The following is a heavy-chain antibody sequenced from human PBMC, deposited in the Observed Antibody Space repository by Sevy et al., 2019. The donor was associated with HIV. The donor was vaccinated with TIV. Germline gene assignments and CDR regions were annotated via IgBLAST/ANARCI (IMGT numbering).Heavy chain of an antibody. CDR3: ARTPIGNYVDYFDY. CDR2: IHGGGTT. D-gene: IGHD1-7*01. Sequence: GGSLRLSCAASGFIVTSNYMSWVRQAPGKGLEWLSVIHGGGTTQYADSVKGRFTISRDNSKNTLYLQMNTLIAEDTAVYYCARTPIGNYVDYFDYWGQGTLVTVSS. V-gene: IGHV3-53*01. CDR1: GFIVTSNY. J-gene: IGHJ4*02.